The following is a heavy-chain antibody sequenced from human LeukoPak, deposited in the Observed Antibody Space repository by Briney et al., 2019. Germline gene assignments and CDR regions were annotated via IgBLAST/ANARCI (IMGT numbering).Heavy chain of an antibody. J-gene: IGHJ4*02. CDR3: PTEDYVFWGVFYYLKN. CDR1: GFTFSNAW. CDR2: IKSKTDGGTT. V-gene: IGHV3-15*01. D-gene: IGHD3-3*01. Sequence: PGGSLRLSCAASGFTFSNAWMSWVRQAPGKGLEWVGRIKSKTDGGTTDYAAPVKGRFTISRDDSKNTLYLQMNSLKTEDKAVYYVPTEDYVFWGVFYYLKNGGREPLVPVS.